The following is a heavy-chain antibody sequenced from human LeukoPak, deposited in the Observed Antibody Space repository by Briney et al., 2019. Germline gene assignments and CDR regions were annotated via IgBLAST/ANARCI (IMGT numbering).Heavy chain of an antibody. CDR2: IKQDGSEK. V-gene: IGHV3-7*01. J-gene: IGHJ4*02. Sequence: GGSLRLSCAASGFTFSSYWMSWVRQAPGKGLEWAANIKQDGSEKYYVDSVKGRFTISRDNAKNSLYLQMNSLRAEDTAVYYCARDEHYYDSSGYWGLDYWGQGTLVTVSS. CDR1: GFTFSSYW. CDR3: ARDEHYYDSSGYWGLDY. D-gene: IGHD3-22*01.